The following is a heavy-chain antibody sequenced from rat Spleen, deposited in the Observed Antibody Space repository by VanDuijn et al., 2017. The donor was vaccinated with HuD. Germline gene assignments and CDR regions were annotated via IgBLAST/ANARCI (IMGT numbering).Heavy chain of an antibody. V-gene: IGHV5-31*01. D-gene: IGHD1-11*01. CDR1: GFTFNNYW. CDR3: ARPLYGGYSAYWYFDF. CDR2: IGNKGSIT. J-gene: IGHJ1*01. Sequence: EVQLVESGGGLVQPGRSLKLSCVASGFTFNNYWMTWIRQAPTKGLEWVATIGNKGSITYYRDSVKGRFSISRDNAKSTLYLQMDSLRSEDTATYYCARPLYGGYSAYWYFDFWGPGTMVTVSS.